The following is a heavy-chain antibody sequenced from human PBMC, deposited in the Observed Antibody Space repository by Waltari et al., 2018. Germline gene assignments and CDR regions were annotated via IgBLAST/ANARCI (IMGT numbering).Heavy chain of an antibody. CDR3: ARAVDVADY. J-gene: IGHJ4*02. CDR2: IKQDGSAK. D-gene: IGHD5-12*01. Sequence: EIQVVESGGGLVQPGGSLRLSCAASGSTFSSYWMSWVRQAPGKGLEWVANIKQDGSAKFYLDSVKGRFTISRDNAKNTLYLQMNSLRAEDTALYYCARAVDVADYWGQGTLVTVSS. CDR1: GSTFSSYW. V-gene: IGHV3-7*01.